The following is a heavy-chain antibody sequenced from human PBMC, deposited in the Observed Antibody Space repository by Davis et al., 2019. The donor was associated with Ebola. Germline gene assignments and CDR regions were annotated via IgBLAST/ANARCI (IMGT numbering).Heavy chain of an antibody. V-gene: IGHV3-30*18. D-gene: IGHD3-10*01. CDR2: ISFDGSNK. Sequence: GGSLRLSCAASGFTFSSYDMHWVRQAPGKGLEWVAVISFDGSNKYYADSVKGRFTISRDNSKNTLYLQMNSLRAEDTAVYYCAKDGTMHYGSGSYLYWGQGTLVTVSS. CDR1: GFTFSSYD. J-gene: IGHJ4*02. CDR3: AKDGTMHYGSGSYLY.